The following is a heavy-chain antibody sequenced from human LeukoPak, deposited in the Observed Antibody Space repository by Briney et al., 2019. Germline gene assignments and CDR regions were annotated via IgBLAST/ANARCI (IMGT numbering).Heavy chain of an antibody. J-gene: IGHJ4*02. Sequence: PGGSLRLSCAASEFTFSSYAMSWVRQAPGKGLEWVSAISGSGGSTYYADSVKGRFTISRDNSKNTLYLQMNSLRAEDTAVYYCAKFVRYFVLPHIDYWGQGTLVTVSS. CDR2: ISGSGGST. V-gene: IGHV3-23*01. CDR1: EFTFSSYA. D-gene: IGHD3-9*01. CDR3: AKFVRYFVLPHIDY.